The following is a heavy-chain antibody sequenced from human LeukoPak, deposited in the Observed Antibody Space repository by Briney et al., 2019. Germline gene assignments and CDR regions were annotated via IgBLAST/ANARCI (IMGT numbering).Heavy chain of an antibody. CDR3: ARTCRGYSYGSDYYYYYMDV. CDR1: GYTFTSYD. D-gene: IGHD5-18*01. V-gene: IGHV1-8*03. J-gene: IGHJ6*03. CDR2: MNPNSGNT. Sequence: ASVKVSCKASGYTFTSYDINWVRQATGQGLEWMGWMNPNSGNTGYAQKFQGRVTITRNTSISTAYMELSSLRSEDTAVYYCARTCRGYSYGSDYYYYYMDVWGKGTTVTVSS.